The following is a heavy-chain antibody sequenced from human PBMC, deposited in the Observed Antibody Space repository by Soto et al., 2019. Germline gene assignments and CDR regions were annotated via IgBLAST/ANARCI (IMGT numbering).Heavy chain of an antibody. D-gene: IGHD3-16*01. V-gene: IGHV1-18*01. CDR1: GYTFTTYG. CDR2: ISGYNGHT. J-gene: IGHJ6*02. CDR3: AREGEMPYYYYGLDV. Sequence: QVQLVQSGAEVRKPGASVKVSCKASGYTFTTYGISWVRQAPGQGLEWMGWISGYNGHTKYAQKFQGRVTMTTDTSTSTVYMDLRSLRSDDTAVYYCAREGEMPYYYYGLDVWGQGTTVTVS.